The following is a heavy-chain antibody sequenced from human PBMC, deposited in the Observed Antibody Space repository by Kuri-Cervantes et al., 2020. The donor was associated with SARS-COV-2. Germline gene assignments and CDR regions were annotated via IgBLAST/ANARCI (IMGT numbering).Heavy chain of an antibody. Sequence: GSLRLSCAASGFTFSSYGMHWIRQPPGKGLEWIGSIYHSGSTYYNPSLKSRVTISVDTSKNQFSLKLSSVTAADTAVYYCARDLSLATYYDFWSGLYYFDYWGQGILVTVSS. CDR2: IYHSGST. D-gene: IGHD3-3*01. CDR1: GFTFSSYG. V-gene: IGHV4-38-2*02. CDR3: ARDLSLATYYDFWSGLYYFDY. J-gene: IGHJ4*02.